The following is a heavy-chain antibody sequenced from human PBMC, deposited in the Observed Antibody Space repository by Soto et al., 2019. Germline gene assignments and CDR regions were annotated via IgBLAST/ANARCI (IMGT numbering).Heavy chain of an antibody. Sequence: PSETLSLTCRVSGYSVSISDYYLAWIRQPPGKGLEWIGSMFYSGLTYYNPSLKSRVTLSVDTSKNQISVRLNSVTAADTAVYYCALLIVSLSGHYGIHVWGQGKPVTVSS. CDR2: MFYSGLT. CDR3: ALLIVSLSGHYGIHV. D-gene: IGHD3-3*01. J-gene: IGHJ6*02. CDR1: GYSVSISDYY. V-gene: IGHV4-39*01.